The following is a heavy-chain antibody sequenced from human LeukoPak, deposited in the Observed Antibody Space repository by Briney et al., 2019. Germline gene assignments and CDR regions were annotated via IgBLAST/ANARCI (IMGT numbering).Heavy chain of an antibody. Sequence: GGSLRLSCEASGFTFSSYAMSWARQAPGKGLEWVSLISGGNTYYAVSVKGRFTISRDNSKNTLYLQMSSLRVEDTAVYYCAKDAPGGSHWPTWGQGTLVTVSS. CDR2: ISGGNT. J-gene: IGHJ4*02. CDR1: GFTFSSYA. V-gene: IGHV3-23*01. CDR3: AKDAPGGSHWPT. D-gene: IGHD1-26*01.